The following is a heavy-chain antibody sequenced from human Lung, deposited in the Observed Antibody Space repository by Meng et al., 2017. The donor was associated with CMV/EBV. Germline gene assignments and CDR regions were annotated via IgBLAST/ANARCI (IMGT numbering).Heavy chain of an antibody. CDR1: GGVINVYY. J-gene: IGHJ5*01. CDR2: ISYDGTT. D-gene: IGHD3-10*02. CDR3: AGLLPSGKYVHHWFDP. Sequence: SETXSLXXAVSGGVINVYYWSWIRQPPGKGLEWVGSISYDGTTSYNPSLNSRVTISLYTSKSQFSLKLTSVTAADTALYYCAGLLPSGKYVHHWFDPWGQGTLVXVSS. V-gene: IGHV4-59*12.